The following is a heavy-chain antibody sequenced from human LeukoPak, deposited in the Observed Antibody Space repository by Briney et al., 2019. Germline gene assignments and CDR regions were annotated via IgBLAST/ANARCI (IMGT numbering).Heavy chain of an antibody. CDR3: ARGYCSGGSCYFKFWFDP. D-gene: IGHD2-15*01. CDR1: GGSISSGSYY. Sequence: PSQTLSLTCTVSGGSISSGSYYWSWIRQPAGKGLEWIGRIYTSGSTNYNPSLKSRVSISLDTSKNQFSLKLTSVTAADTAVYYCARGYCSGGSCYFKFWFDPWGQGTLVTVSS. CDR2: IYTSGST. V-gene: IGHV4-61*02. J-gene: IGHJ5*02.